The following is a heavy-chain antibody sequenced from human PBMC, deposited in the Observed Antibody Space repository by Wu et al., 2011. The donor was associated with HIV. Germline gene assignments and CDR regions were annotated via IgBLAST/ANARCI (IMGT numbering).Heavy chain of an antibody. CDR2: IIPIFGTT. D-gene: IGHD2-15*01. CDR3: ARGAMTRGGEVDI. CDR1: GGTFSSYA. V-gene: IGHV1-69*05. J-gene: IGHJ3*02. Sequence: SGPEVKKPGSSVKVSCKASGGTFSSYAISWVRQAPGQGLEWMGGIIPIFGTTKYAQKFQGRVTITTDESTNTGYMELSSLRSEDTAVYYCARGAMTRGGEVDIWGQGTMVTVSS.